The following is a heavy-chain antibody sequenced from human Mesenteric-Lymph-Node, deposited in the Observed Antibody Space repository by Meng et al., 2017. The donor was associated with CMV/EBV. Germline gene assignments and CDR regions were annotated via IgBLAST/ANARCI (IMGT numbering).Heavy chain of an antibody. J-gene: IGHJ4*02. CDR3: ARVWPDSYVYYFDV. CDR2: MNPNNGYT. V-gene: IGHV1-8*02. D-gene: IGHD3-10*02. Sequence: ASVKVSCKTSGYSFTSYGMSWVRQAPGQGLEWMGWMNPNNGYTGYAQRFQGRVTMTRDTSMSTVYMELSSLRSEDTAVYYCARVWPDSYVYYFDVWGQGTLVTVSS. CDR1: GYSFTSYG.